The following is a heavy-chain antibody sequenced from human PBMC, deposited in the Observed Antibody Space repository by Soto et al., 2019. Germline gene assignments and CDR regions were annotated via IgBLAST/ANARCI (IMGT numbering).Heavy chain of an antibody. CDR1: GFTFSSYA. CDR2: VSSSGAAT. Sequence: EVQLLESGGGLVQPGGSLRLSCAASGFTFSSYAMGWVRQAPGKGLEWVSTVSSSGAATYYADSVKVLLTISRDNSKNTLYLQMNSLRVEDTAVYYCAKDWSQYGMDVWGQGTTVTVSS. V-gene: IGHV3-23*01. CDR3: AKDWSQYGMDV. J-gene: IGHJ6*02. D-gene: IGHD1-1*01.